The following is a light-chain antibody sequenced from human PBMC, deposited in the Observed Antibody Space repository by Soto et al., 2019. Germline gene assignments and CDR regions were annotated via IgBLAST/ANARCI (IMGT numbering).Light chain of an antibody. CDR1: QSMNSW. CDR3: QQYGNYPWT. J-gene: IGKJ1*01. CDR2: KAS. Sequence: DIQMTQSPSTLSASVGDRVTITCRASQSMNSWLAWYQQKPGKAPKLLIYKASSLESGVPSRFSGSGSGTEFTLTISSLQPDDFATYYCQQYGNYPWTFGQGTRVEVK. V-gene: IGKV1-5*03.